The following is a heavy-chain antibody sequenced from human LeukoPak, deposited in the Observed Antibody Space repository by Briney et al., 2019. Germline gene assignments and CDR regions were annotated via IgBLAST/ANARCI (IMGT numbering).Heavy chain of an antibody. CDR3: TKEGDGSGYSYADY. CDR2: ITQSGGTT. V-gene: IGHV3-23*01. D-gene: IGHD3-22*01. Sequence: GGSLRLSYAASGFTFSGYAMSWVRQAPGKGLEWVSTITQSGGTTYYAGSVKGRFTISRDDSKNTLYLQMNSLRAGDTAVYYCTKEGDGSGYSYADYWGQGTLVTVSS. J-gene: IGHJ4*02. CDR1: GFTFSGYA.